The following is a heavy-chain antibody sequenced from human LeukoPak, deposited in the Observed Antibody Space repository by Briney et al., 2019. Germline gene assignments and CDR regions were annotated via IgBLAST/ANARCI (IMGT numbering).Heavy chain of an antibody. J-gene: IGHJ4*02. CDR2: ISYDGNNK. CDR3: ARDGNNWNGYYLDY. CDR1: GLTFRNYA. Sequence: GGSLRLSCAASGLTFRNYAIHWVRQARGKGLEWVAVISYDGNNKYYADSVKGRFTISRDNSKNTLYLQMNSLRAEDTAVYYCARDGNNWNGYYLDYWGQGTLVTVSS. V-gene: IGHV3-30-3*01. D-gene: IGHD1-1*01.